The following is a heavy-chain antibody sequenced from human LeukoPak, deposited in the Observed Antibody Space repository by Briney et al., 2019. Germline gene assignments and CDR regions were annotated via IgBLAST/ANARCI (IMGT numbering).Heavy chain of an antibody. CDR2: ITVSGRGT. CDR3: TSVQNDFWSGFWN. Sequence: PGGSLRLSCAASGFTFSSCAMSWVRQAPGKGLECVSAITVSGRGTFYADAVRGRFIISRDNSKNTLYLQMNGLRAEDTAVYYCTSVQNDFWSGFWNWGQGALVTVSS. D-gene: IGHD3-3*01. CDR1: GFTFSSCA. J-gene: IGHJ4*02. V-gene: IGHV3-23*01.